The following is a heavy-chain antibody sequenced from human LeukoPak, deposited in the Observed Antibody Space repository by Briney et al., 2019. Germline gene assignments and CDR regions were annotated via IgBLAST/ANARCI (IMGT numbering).Heavy chain of an antibody. CDR1: GGSISSGGYY. V-gene: IGHV4-31*03. D-gene: IGHD3-22*01. CDR2: IYYSGST. CDR3: ARGRYYYDSSGYYHAAGYYFDY. Sequence: SQTLSLTCTVSGGSISSGGYYWSWIRQHPGKGLEWIGYIYYSGSTYYNPSLKSRVTISVDTSKNQFSLKLSSVTAADTAVYYCARGRYYYDSSGYYHAAGYYFDYWGQGTLVTVSS. J-gene: IGHJ4*02.